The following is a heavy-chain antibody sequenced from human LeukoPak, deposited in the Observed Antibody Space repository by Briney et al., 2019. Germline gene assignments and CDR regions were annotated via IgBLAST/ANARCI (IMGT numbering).Heavy chain of an antibody. D-gene: IGHD3-10*01. CDR3: AREGGGALDY. CDR1: GFTFSSYW. J-gene: IGHJ4*02. CDR2: IKQDGSEK. Sequence: GGSLRLSCAASGFTFSSYWMSWVRQAPGKGLEWVANIKQDGSEKYYVDSVKGRFTISRDNSKNTVYLQMNSLRAEDTAVYYCAREGGGALDYWGQGTLVTVSS. V-gene: IGHV3-7*01.